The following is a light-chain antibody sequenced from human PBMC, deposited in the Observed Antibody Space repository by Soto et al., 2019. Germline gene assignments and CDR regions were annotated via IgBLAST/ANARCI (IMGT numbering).Light chain of an antibody. J-gene: IGLJ2*01. CDR1: SSDVGSYNR. Sequence: QSALTQPPSVAGSPGPSVTISCTGTSSDVGSYNRFSWYQHRPGTAPQLMISDVSNRPSGDPDRFSGSKSGNPASLTISGLQAEDAADYYCSSLTSSRTVRFGGGAKLPV. V-gene: IGLV2-18*02. CDR2: DVS. CDR3: SSLTSSRTVR.